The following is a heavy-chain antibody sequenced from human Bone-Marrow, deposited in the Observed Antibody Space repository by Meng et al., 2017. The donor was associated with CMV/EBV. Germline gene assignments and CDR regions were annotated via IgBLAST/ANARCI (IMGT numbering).Heavy chain of an antibody. CDR3: ARVTVGATSWFDP. V-gene: IGHV1-8*03. J-gene: IGHJ5*02. D-gene: IGHD1-26*01. CDR2: MNPNSGNT. Sequence: ASVKVSCKASGYNFTGYYIHWVRQAPGQGLEWMGWMNPNSGNTGYAQKFQGRVTITRNTSISTAYMELSSLRSEDTAVYYCARVTVGATSWFDPWGQGTLVTVSS. CDR1: GYNFTGYY.